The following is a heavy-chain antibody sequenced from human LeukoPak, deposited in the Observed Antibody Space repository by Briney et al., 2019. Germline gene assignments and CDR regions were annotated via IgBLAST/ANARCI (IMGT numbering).Heavy chain of an antibody. CDR2: ISGRDSTT. D-gene: IGHD1-26*01. CDR3: ATSGGSYWS. Sequence: HPGGSLRLSCAASGFTFSSYGMSWVRQAPGKGLEWVSRISGRDSTTYYADSVKGRFTISRENSKNTLYLQMNSLRAEDTAVYYCATSGGSYWSWGQGTLVTVSS. CDR1: GFTFSSYG. J-gene: IGHJ5*02. V-gene: IGHV3-23*01.